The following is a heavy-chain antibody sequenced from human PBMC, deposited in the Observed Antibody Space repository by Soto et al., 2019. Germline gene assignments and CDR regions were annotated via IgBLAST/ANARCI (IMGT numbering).Heavy chain of an antibody. CDR2: IIPILGIA. J-gene: IGHJ5*02. D-gene: IGHD3-22*01. CDR1: GGTFSSYT. CDR3: ARTSSGYKNWFDP. V-gene: IGHV1-69*02. Sequence: ASVKVSCKASGGTFSSYTISWVRQAPGQGLEWMGRIIPILGIANYAQKFQGRVTITADKSTSTAYMELSSLRSEDTAVYYCARTSSGYKNWFDPWGQGTLVTVSS.